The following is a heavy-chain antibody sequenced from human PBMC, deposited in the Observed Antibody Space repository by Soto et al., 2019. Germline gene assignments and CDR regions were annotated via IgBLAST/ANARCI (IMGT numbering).Heavy chain of an antibody. CDR1: GFTFSSYG. J-gene: IGHJ4*02. Sequence: QVQLVESGGGVVQPGRSLRLSCAASGFTFSSYGMHWVRQAPGKGLEWVAVISYDGSNKYYADSVKGRFTISRDNSKNTLYLQMNSLRAEDTAVYYCAKDSIYDSSGYPLDYWGQGTLVTVSS. D-gene: IGHD3-22*01. CDR3: AKDSIYDSSGYPLDY. V-gene: IGHV3-30*18. CDR2: ISYDGSNK.